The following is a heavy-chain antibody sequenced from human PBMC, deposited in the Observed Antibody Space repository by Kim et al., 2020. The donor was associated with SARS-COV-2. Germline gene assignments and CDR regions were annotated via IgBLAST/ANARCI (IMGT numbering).Heavy chain of an antibody. CDR2: ISASGGST. D-gene: IGHD6-13*01. Sequence: GGSLRLSCAASGFTFSNYAMSWVRQAPGKGLEWVSAISASGGSTYYADSVKGRFTISRDNSKNTLYLQMNTLRAEDTAVYYCAKTRWGIQDAMDVWGQGTTVTVSS. CDR3: AKTRWGIQDAMDV. V-gene: IGHV3-23*01. J-gene: IGHJ6*02. CDR1: GFTFSNYA.